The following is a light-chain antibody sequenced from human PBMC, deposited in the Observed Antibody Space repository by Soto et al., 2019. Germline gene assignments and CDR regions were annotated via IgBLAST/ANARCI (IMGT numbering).Light chain of an antibody. Sequence: IQMTQSPSSLSASVGDRVTITCQASQDISNYLNWYQQKPGKAPKLLIYDASNLETGVPSRFSGSGSGTDFTFTISSLQPEDIATYYCQQYDNLPPHTFGQGTKVDIK. CDR3: QQYDNLPPHT. CDR1: QDISNY. J-gene: IGKJ2*01. CDR2: DAS. V-gene: IGKV1-33*01.